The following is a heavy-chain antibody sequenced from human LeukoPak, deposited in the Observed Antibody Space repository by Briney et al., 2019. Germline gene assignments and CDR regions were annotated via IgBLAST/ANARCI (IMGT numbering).Heavy chain of an antibody. V-gene: IGHV4-34*01. CDR2: INHSGST. CDR1: GGSFSGYY. J-gene: IGHJ4*02. Sequence: SETLSLTCAAYGGSFSGYYWSWIRQPPGKGLEWIGEINHSGSTNYNPSLKSRVTISVDTSKNQFSLKLSSVTAADTAVYYCARGHPGCSGGSCYSDYWGQGTLVTVSS. CDR3: ARGHPGCSGGSCYSDY. D-gene: IGHD2-15*01.